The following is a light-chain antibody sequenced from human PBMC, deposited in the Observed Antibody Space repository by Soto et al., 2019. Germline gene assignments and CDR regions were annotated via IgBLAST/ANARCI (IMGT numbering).Light chain of an antibody. CDR2: GAS. V-gene: IGKV3-20*01. J-gene: IGKJ1*01. Sequence: EIVLTQSPGTLSLSPGERATLSCRASQSATSSFLAWYQQKPGQAPRLLIYGASSRATGIPARFSGSGSGTDFTLTISGLEPEDFAVYFCQLYGSSPLFGQGTKV. CDR1: QSATSSF. CDR3: QLYGSSPL.